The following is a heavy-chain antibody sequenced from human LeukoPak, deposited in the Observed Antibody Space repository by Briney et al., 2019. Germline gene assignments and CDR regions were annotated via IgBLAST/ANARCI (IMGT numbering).Heavy chain of an antibody. CDR1: GGSISSNSYS. J-gene: IGHJ5*02. CDR2: IYYSGST. Sequence: SETLSLTCTVSGGSISSNSYSWGWLRQPPGKGLEWIGSIYYSGSTYYNPSLKSRVTISGDTSKNRFSLKLSSVTAADTAVYYCARGAWYGSGSYGFDPWGQGTLVIVSS. CDR3: ARGAWYGSGSYGFDP. V-gene: IGHV4-39*01. D-gene: IGHD3-10*01.